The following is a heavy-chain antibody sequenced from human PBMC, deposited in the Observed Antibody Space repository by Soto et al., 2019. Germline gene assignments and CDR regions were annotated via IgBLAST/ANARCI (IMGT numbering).Heavy chain of an antibody. CDR2: ISYDGSNK. J-gene: IGHJ4*02. D-gene: IGHD3-9*01. CDR3: AKASERYFDWFYFDY. V-gene: IGHV3-30*18. CDR1: GFTFSSYG. Sequence: GGSLRLSCAASGFTFSSYGMHWVRQAPGKGLEWVAVISYDGSNKYYADSVKGRFTISRDNSKNTLYLQMNSLRAEDTAVYYCAKASERYFDWFYFDYWGQGTLVTVSS.